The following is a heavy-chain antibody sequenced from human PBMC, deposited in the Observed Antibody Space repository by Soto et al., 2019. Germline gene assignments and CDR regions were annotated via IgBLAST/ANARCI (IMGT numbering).Heavy chain of an antibody. D-gene: IGHD1-7*01. V-gene: IGHV4-59*08. CDR1: GGSISSYY. Sequence: QVQLQESGPGLVKPSETLSLTCTVSGGSISSYYWSWIRQPPGKGLEWIGYIYYSGSTNYNPSLKSRVTISVDTSKNQFSLKLSSVTAADTAVYYCARHHRSGTRSNFDYWGQGTLVTVSS. CDR2: IYYSGST. J-gene: IGHJ4*02. CDR3: ARHHRSGTRSNFDY.